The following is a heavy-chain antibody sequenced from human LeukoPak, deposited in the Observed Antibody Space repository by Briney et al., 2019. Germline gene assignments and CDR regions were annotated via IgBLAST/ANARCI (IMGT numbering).Heavy chain of an antibody. J-gene: IGHJ4*02. V-gene: IGHV1-69*13. CDR1: GGTFSSYA. Sequence: GASVKVSCKASGGTFSSYAISWVRHAPGQGLEWMGGIIPIFGTANYAQKFQGRVTITADESTSTAYMELSSLRSEDTAVYYCAREHLHSSGYPIDYFDYWGQGTLVTVSS. CDR2: IIPIFGTA. CDR3: AREHLHSSGYPIDYFDY. D-gene: IGHD3-22*01.